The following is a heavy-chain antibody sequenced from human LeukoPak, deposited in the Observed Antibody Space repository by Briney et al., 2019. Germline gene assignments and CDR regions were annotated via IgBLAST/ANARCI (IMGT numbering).Heavy chain of an antibody. V-gene: IGHV4-59*08. CDR3: ARHGLGLLSPFDY. CDR1: GGSISSYY. Sequence: SETLSLTCTVSGGSISSYYWSWIRQPPGKGLEWIGYIYYSGSTNYNPSLKSRVTISVDTSKNQFSLKLSSVTAADTAVYYCARHGLGLLSPFDYWGQGTLVTVSS. CDR2: IYYSGST. D-gene: IGHD2-21*02. J-gene: IGHJ4*02.